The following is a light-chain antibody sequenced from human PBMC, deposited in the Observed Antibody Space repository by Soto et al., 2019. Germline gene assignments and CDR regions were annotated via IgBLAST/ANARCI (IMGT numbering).Light chain of an antibody. Sequence: DIQLTQSPSFLSASVGDRVTITCRASQGISSYLAWYQQKPGKAPKLLIYAASTLQSGVPSRFSGSGSWTEFTLTISSLQPEDFATYYCQQLNSYPRTFGHGTKLEIK. CDR3: QQLNSYPRT. CDR1: QGISSY. J-gene: IGKJ2*01. V-gene: IGKV1-9*01. CDR2: AAS.